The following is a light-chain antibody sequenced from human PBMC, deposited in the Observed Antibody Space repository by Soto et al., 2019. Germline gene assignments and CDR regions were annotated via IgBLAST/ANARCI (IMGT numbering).Light chain of an antibody. Sequence: DIQMTQSPSTLPASVGDRVTITCRASQSVTNWLAWCQQKPGKAPKLLIYDVSSLDSGVPSRFSGSGSGTEFTLTISSLQPDDSATYYCQQYHTFWTFGQGTKVDI. CDR3: QQYHTFWT. CDR2: DVS. J-gene: IGKJ1*01. V-gene: IGKV1-5*01. CDR1: QSVTNW.